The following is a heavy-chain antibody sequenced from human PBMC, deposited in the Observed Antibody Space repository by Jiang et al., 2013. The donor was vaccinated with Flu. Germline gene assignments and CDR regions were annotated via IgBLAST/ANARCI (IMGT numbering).Heavy chain of an antibody. Sequence: SRVTISVDTSKNQXSLKLSSVTAADTAVYYCARGGVVTPDYWGQGTLVTVSS. J-gene: IGHJ4*02. V-gene: IGHV4-31*02. CDR3: ARGGVVTPDY. D-gene: IGHD4-23*01.